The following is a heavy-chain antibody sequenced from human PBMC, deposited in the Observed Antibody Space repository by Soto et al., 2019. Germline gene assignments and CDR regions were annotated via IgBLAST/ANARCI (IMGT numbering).Heavy chain of an antibody. V-gene: IGHV3-30*03. CDR1: GFTFTRYG. CDR3: VSDRGYGHASVPYS. D-gene: IGHD5-18*01. J-gene: IGHJ4*02. Sequence: QAHLVESGGGVVQPGRSLRLSCAAPGFTFTRYGMHWVRQAPGTRLEWVAVISYDGGLQHYADAVKGRFTISRDNSKNMVLLQMNSLRAEDTAVYYCVSDRGYGHASVPYSWGQGTLVSVSS. CDR2: ISYDGGLQ.